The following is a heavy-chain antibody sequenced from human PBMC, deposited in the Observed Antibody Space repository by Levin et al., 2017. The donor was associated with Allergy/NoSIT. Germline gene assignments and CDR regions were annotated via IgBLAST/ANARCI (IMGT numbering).Heavy chain of an antibody. V-gene: IGHV5-10-1*01. Sequence: GGSLRLSCKGSGYSFTSYWISWVRQMPGKGLEWMGRIDPSDSYTNYSPSFQGHVTISADKSISTAYLQWSSLKASDTAMYYCARGDSSGWTKVDYWGQGTLVTVSS. CDR2: IDPSDSYT. CDR1: GYSFTSYW. CDR3: ARGDSSGWTKVDY. J-gene: IGHJ4*02. D-gene: IGHD6-19*01.